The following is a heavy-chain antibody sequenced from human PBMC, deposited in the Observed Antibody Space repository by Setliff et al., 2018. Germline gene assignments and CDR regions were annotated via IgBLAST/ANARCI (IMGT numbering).Heavy chain of an antibody. V-gene: IGHV4-59*08. Sequence: SETLSLTCAVSGAAISTYHWSWLRRPPGKGLEWIGYVSYGGSTKYNPSLESRVTISLDTPKNQFSLKLTSVTAADTAVYYCARTGTTYYYSCMDVWGEGTTVTVSS. J-gene: IGHJ6*03. CDR3: ARTGTTYYYSCMDV. D-gene: IGHD3-16*01. CDR1: GAAISTYH. CDR2: VSYGGST.